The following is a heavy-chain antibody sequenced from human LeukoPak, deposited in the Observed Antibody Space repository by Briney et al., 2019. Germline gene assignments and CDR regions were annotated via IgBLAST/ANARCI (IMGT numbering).Heavy chain of an antibody. Sequence: GGSLRLSCAASGFTFSSYAMHWVRQAPGKGLEWVAVISYDGSNKYYADSVKGRFTISRDNSKNTQYLQMNSLRAEDTAVYYCARDRSSGWYVYYYGMDVWGQGTTVTVSS. CDR3: ARDRSSGWYVYYYGMDV. D-gene: IGHD6-19*01. CDR2: ISYDGSNK. V-gene: IGHV3-30-3*01. CDR1: GFTFSSYA. J-gene: IGHJ6*02.